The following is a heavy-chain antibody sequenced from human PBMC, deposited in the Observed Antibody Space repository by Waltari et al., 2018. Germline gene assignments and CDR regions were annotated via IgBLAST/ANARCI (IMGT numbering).Heavy chain of an antibody. V-gene: IGHV3-33*01. D-gene: IGHD3-10*01. CDR2: IWYDGSNK. CDR1: GFTFSSYG. Sequence: QVQLVESGGGVVQPGRSLRLSCEASGFTFSSYGMHWVRQAPGQGLEWVAVIWYDGSNKYYADSVKGRFTISRDNSKNTLYLQMNSLRAEDTAVYYCARDLMYYYGSGSYFRYGMDVWGQGTTVTVSS. J-gene: IGHJ6*02. CDR3: ARDLMYYYGSGSYFRYGMDV.